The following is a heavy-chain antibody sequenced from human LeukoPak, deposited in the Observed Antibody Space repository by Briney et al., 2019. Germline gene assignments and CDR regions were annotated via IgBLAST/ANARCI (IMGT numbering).Heavy chain of an antibody. CDR1: GFTFISHE. Sequence: GGSLRLSCATSGFTFISHEMSWLRQAPGKGLQWIAYISSRADTIYYAESVKGRFTISRDNANNLLYLQMNSLRGEDTAVYYCTRDRSRAEDDWGQGTLVTVSS. J-gene: IGHJ4*02. CDR3: TRDRSRAEDD. CDR2: ISSRADTI. V-gene: IGHV3-48*03. D-gene: IGHD1-14*01.